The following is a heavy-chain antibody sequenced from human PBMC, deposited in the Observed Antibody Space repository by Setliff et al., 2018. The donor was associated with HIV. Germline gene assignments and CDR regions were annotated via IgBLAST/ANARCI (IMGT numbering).Heavy chain of an antibody. CDR1: GGSISSGSYY. Sequence: LSLTCTVSGGSISSGSYYWSWIRQPAGKGLEWIGHIYTSGSTNYNPSLKSRVTISVDTSENQFSLKLSSMTAADTAVYYCARVIVGATTGNAFDSWGQGTMVTVSS. CDR2: IYTSGST. V-gene: IGHV4-61*09. D-gene: IGHD1-26*01. CDR3: ARVIVGATTGNAFDS. J-gene: IGHJ3*02.